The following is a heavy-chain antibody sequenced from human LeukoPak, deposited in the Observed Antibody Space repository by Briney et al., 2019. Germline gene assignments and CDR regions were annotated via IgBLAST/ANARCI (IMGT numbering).Heavy chain of an antibody. CDR2: ISGSDGST. CDR1: GFTFSNYA. CDR3: AKKGGTTAGNWFDP. V-gene: IGHV3-23*01. D-gene: IGHD4-17*01. J-gene: IGHJ5*02. Sequence: GGSLRLSCVASGFTFSNYAMSWVRQAPGKGLEWVSSISGSDGSTYYVDSVKGRFTISRDDSKNTLYLQMNSLRAEDTALYYCAKKGGTTAGNWFDPWGQGTLVTVSS.